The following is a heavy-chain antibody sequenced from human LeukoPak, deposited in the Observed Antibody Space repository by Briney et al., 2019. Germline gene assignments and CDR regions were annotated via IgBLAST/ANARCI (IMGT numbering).Heavy chain of an antibody. CDR2: IKQDGSEK. CDR1: GFTFSSYW. D-gene: IGHD2-2*01. CDR3: ARPFCSSTSCYGGRAFDI. J-gene: IGHJ3*02. V-gene: IGHV3-7*01. Sequence: PGGSLRLSCAASGFTFSSYWMSWVRQAPGKGLEWVANIKQDGSEKYYVDSVKGRFTISRDNAKNSLYLQMNSLRAEDTAVYYCARPFCSSTSCYGGRAFDIWGQGTMVTVSS.